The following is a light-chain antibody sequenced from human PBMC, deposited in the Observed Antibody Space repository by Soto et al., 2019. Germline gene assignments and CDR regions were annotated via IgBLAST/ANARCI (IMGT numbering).Light chain of an antibody. V-gene: IGLV2-23*02. Sequence: QSVLTQPPSASGAPGQSVTISCTGTSSDVGGYKLVSWYQQHPGKAPKLMIFEVNKRPSXVSNRXSGYKSGNTAYLKISALKVEDEADYYCCSSGGSPTYVFGTGTKVTVL. CDR3: CSSGGSPTYV. J-gene: IGLJ1*01. CDR1: SSDVGGYKL. CDR2: EVN.